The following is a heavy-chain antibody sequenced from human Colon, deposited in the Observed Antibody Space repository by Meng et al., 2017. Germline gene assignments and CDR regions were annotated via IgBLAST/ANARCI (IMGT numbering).Heavy chain of an antibody. J-gene: IGHJ4*02. Sequence: GESLKISCAASGFTFSSYAMTWVRQAPGKGLEWVSVISDSSGSTYYADSVKGRFTISRDNSKNTLYLQMNSLRAEDTAVYYCAKDSRKYYDSSGYYGHVDYWGQGTLVTVSS. V-gene: IGHV3-23*01. CDR2: ISDSSGST. D-gene: IGHD3-22*01. CDR1: GFTFSSYA. CDR3: AKDSRKYYDSSGYYGHVDY.